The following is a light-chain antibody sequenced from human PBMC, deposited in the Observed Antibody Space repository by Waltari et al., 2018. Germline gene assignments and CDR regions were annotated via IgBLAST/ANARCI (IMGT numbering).Light chain of an antibody. Sequence: QSVLTQPPSVSGAPGQRVTISCTGSSSNIGAGYDVHWYQQLPGTAPKLLIYGNSNRPSGAPDRFSGSKSGTSASLAITGLQAEDEADYYGQSYDSSLSGWVFGGGTKLTVL. V-gene: IGLV1-40*01. CDR2: GNS. CDR3: QSYDSSLSGWV. CDR1: SSNIGAGYD. J-gene: IGLJ3*02.